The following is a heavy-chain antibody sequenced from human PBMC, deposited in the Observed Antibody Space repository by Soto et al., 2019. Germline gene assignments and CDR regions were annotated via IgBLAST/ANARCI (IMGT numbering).Heavy chain of an antibody. CDR3: AGEPKGGAYDMDV. Sequence: QVHLVESGGGVVQPGTSLRLSCAASRVTFTTYDMHWVRQAPGKGLEWVALIWSDGSRTFYADSVKGRFTISRGNSKNTLYLQMNSLRAEDTAVYYCAGEPKGGAYDMDVWGQGTTVTVAS. V-gene: IGHV3-33*01. D-gene: IGHD3-16*01. CDR1: RVTFTTYD. J-gene: IGHJ6*02. CDR2: IWSDGSRT.